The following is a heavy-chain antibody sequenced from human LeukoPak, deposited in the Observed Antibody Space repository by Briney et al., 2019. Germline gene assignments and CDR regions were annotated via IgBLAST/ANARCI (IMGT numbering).Heavy chain of an antibody. Sequence: ASVKVSCKASGGTFSSYAISWVRQAPGQGLEWMGRIIPILGIANYAQKFQGRVTITADKSTSTAYMELSSLRSEDTAVYYCARGRVGYDSSGYYFYYFDYWGQGTLVTVSS. CDR3: ARGRVGYDSSGYYFYYFDY. CDR2: IIPILGIA. J-gene: IGHJ4*02. CDR1: GGTFSSYA. V-gene: IGHV1-69*04. D-gene: IGHD3-22*01.